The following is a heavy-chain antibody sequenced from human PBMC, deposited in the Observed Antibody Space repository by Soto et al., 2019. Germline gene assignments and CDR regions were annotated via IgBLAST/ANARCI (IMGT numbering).Heavy chain of an antibody. Sequence: QVQLVQSGAEVKKAGSSVKVSCKASGGTFSSYAISWVRQAPGQGLEWMGGIIPIFGTANYAQKFQGRVTITADESTSTAYMELSSLRSEDTAVYYCARDRVGRRQQLVFDYWGQGTLVTVSS. CDR1: GGTFSSYA. D-gene: IGHD6-13*01. J-gene: IGHJ4*02. CDR3: ARDRVGRRQQLVFDY. CDR2: IIPIFGTA. V-gene: IGHV1-69*01.